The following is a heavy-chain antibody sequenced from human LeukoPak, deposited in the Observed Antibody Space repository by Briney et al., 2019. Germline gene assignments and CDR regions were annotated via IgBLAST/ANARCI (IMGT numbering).Heavy chain of an antibody. Sequence: SETLSLTCAVYGGSFSGYYWSWIRQPPGKGLEWIGEINHSGSTNYNPSLKSRVSISVDTSKNQFSLNLRSVTAADTAVYYCARQNTGNWFDPWGQGTLVTASS. V-gene: IGHV4-34*01. J-gene: IGHJ5*02. CDR3: ARQNTGNWFDP. CDR2: INHSGST. CDR1: GGSFSGYY. D-gene: IGHD4-17*01.